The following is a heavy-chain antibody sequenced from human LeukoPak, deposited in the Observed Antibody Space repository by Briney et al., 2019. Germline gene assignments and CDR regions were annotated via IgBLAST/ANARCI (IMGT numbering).Heavy chain of an antibody. J-gene: IGHJ4*02. Sequence: QPGGSLRLSCAASGFTFSSYGMHWVRQAPGKGLEWVAVISYDGSNKYYADSVKGRFTLSRDNSKSTLYLQMTSLRAEDTAVYYCAKDYNSGRNQWLHFDYWGQGTLVTVSS. D-gene: IGHD6-19*01. CDR2: ISYDGSNK. V-gene: IGHV3-30*18. CDR1: GFTFSSYG. CDR3: AKDYNSGRNQWLHFDY.